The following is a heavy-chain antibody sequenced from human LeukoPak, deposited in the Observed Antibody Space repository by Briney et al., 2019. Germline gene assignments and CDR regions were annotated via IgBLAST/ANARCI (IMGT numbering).Heavy chain of an antibody. D-gene: IGHD1-1*01. CDR1: GGSMTSFY. CDR2: IYTSGNT. J-gene: IGHJ4*02. CDR3: ARSWNWNAPFDF. Sequence: SETLSLTCTVSGGSMTSFYWNWIRQPAGKGLQWIGRIYTSGNTNDNPSLKSRVTMSLDTSKNQFPLKLTSVIAADTAVYYCARSWNWNAPFDFWGQGTLVTVSS. V-gene: IGHV4-4*07.